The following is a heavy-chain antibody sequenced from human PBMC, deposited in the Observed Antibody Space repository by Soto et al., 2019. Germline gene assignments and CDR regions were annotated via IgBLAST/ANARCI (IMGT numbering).Heavy chain of an antibody. J-gene: IGHJ5*02. CDR2: ISWNSGSI. CDR1: GFTFDDYA. Sequence: EVQLVESGGGLVQPGRSLRLSCAASGFTFDDYAMHWVRQAPGKGLEWVSGISWNSGSIGYADSVKGRFTISRDNAKNCLYLQMNSLRAEDTALYYCAKGSYYDSSGYYYHNWFDPWGQGTLVTVSS. V-gene: IGHV3-9*01. CDR3: AKGSYYDSSGYYYHNWFDP. D-gene: IGHD3-22*01.